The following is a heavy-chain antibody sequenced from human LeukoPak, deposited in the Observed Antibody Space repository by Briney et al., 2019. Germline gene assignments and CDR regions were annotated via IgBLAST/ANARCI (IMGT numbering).Heavy chain of an antibody. D-gene: IGHD2-21*01. J-gene: IGHJ4*02. Sequence: ASVKVSCKASGYTFTGYSMHWVRQAPGQGLEWMGWINPNSGGTNYAQKFQRRVTMTRDTSISTAYMELSRLRSDDTAVYYCARVIEGGYVDYWGKGTMVTVSS. CDR3: ARVIEGGYVDY. CDR1: GYTFTGYS. CDR2: INPNSGGT. V-gene: IGHV1-2*02.